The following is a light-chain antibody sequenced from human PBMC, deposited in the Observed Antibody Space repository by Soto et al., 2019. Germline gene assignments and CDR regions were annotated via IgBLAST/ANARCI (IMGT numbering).Light chain of an antibody. V-gene: IGKV3D-20*01. J-gene: IGKJ2*01. CDR2: GAS. CDR1: QSVTTTS. CDR3: QLYGDSPPYT. Sequence: WTQSPATLSLSPGERVTLSCGASQSVTTTSIAWYQHRPGLAPRLLVDGASRRATGIPNRYSGGVSHLTISRLEPEDFAVYYCQLYGDSPPYTFGQGTKVDIK.